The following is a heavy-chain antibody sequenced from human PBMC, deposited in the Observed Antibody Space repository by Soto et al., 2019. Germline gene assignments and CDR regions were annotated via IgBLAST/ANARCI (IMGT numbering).Heavy chain of an antibody. CDR3: ARAPSLGLDY. CDR1: GGSFSGYY. Sequence: SETLSLTCAVYGGSFSGYYWSWIRQPPGKGLEWIGEINHSGSTNYNPSLKSRVTISVDTSKNQFSLKLSSVTAADTAVYYCARAPSLGLDYWGQGTLVTVSS. J-gene: IGHJ4*02. CDR2: INHSGST. V-gene: IGHV4-34*01.